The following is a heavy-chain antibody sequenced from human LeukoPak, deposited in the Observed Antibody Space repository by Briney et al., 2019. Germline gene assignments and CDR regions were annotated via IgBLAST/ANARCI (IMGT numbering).Heavy chain of an antibody. CDR2: INPNSGGT. CDR1: GYTFSGYY. D-gene: IGHD7-27*01. CDR3: AREVSGDPGDY. V-gene: IGHV1-2*06. J-gene: IGHJ4*02. Sequence: GASVKVSCKASGYTFSGYYMHWVRQAPGQGLEWMGRINPNSGGTNYAQKFHDRVTMTRDTSISTAYMELSRLKSDDTAVYYCAREVSGDPGDYWGQGTLVTVSS.